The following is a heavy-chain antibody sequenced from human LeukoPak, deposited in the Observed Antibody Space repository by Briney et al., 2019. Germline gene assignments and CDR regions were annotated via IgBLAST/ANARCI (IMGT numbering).Heavy chain of an antibody. Sequence: RSLTLYCAATGFTFSNYAIHWGGQAPGKGLEWVAFISDDGSRQHYADSVKSRFTISRDNSKNTLNLQMNSLRAEDTAVYYCVKDRTGTYTLDYWGQGTLVTVSS. CDR1: GFTFSNYA. CDR2: ISDDGSRQ. CDR3: VKDRTGTYTLDY. J-gene: IGHJ4*02. V-gene: IGHV3-30-3*01. D-gene: IGHD3-10*01.